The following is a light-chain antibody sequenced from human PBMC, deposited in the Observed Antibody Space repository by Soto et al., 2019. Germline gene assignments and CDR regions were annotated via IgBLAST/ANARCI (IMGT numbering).Light chain of an antibody. CDR1: QSVLYSSNNKNY. J-gene: IGKJ1*01. Sequence: DIVMTQSPDSLAVSLGERATINCKSSQSVLYSSNNKNYLAWYQQKPGQPPKLLIYWASTRESGVPDRFSGSGSGTDFTLTISNLQAEDVAVYYCQQCYSGPRTFGQGTKVDIK. V-gene: IGKV4-1*01. CDR3: QQCYSGPRT. CDR2: WAS.